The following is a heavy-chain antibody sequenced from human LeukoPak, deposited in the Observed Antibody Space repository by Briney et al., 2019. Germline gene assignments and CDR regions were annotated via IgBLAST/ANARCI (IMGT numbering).Heavy chain of an antibody. CDR1: GGTFSSYA. Sequence: SVKVSCKASGGTFSSYAISWVRQAPGQGLEWMGGIIPIFGTANYAQKFQGRVTITADKSTSTAYMELSSLRSEDTAVYYCARSGKNIAAAVFDYWGQGTLVTVSS. D-gene: IGHD6-13*01. J-gene: IGHJ4*02. CDR3: ARSGKNIAAAVFDY. CDR2: IIPIFGTA. V-gene: IGHV1-69*06.